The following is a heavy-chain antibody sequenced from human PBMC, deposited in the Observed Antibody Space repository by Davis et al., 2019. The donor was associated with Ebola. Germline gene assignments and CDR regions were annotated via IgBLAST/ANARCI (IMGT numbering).Heavy chain of an antibody. CDR1: GGSISSYY. D-gene: IGHD4-17*01. J-gene: IGHJ4*02. CDR2: IYTSGST. Sequence: PSETLSLTCTVSGGSISSYYWSWIRQPAGKGLEWIGRIYTSGSTNYNPSLKSRVTMSVDTSKNQFSLKLSSVTAADTAVYYCARGPTTVTTEGFDYWGQGTLVTVSS. V-gene: IGHV4-4*07. CDR3: ARGPTTVTTEGFDY.